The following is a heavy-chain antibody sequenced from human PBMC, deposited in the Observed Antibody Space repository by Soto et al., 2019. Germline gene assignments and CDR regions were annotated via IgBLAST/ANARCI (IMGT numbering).Heavy chain of an antibody. Sequence: SETLSRTRTVSCGSISSVGYYWSWIRQQPGKWLEWIGYIYYIGIXXYNPSLKXXVTISVETSKXQFSLXLISVTSADTAVYYCARDFDYWGQGTLVTVSS. V-gene: IGHV4-31*01. J-gene: IGHJ4*02. CDR2: IYYIGIX. CDR1: CGSISSVGYY. CDR3: ARDFDY.